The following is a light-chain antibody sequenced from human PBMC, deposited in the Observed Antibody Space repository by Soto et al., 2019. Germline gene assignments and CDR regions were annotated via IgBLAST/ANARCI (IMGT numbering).Light chain of an antibody. Sequence: LRQPGSVCGSRGHSFTISCTGTSSDVGSYNLVSWYQQHPGKAPKLMIYEGSKRPSGVSNRFSGSKSGNTASLTISGLQAEDEADYYCCSYAGSSPLYVFGTGTKATVL. CDR1: SSDVGSYNL. CDR2: EGS. J-gene: IGLJ1*01. V-gene: IGLV2-23*01. CDR3: CSYAGSSPLYV.